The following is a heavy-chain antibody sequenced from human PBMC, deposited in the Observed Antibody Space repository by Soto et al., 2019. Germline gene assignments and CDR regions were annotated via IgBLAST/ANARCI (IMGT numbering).Heavy chain of an antibody. V-gene: IGHV3-30-3*01. CDR2: ISYDGSNK. CDR1: GFTFSSYA. CDR3: AKDPRRYCISTSCSPPPDY. J-gene: IGHJ4*02. D-gene: IGHD2-2*01. Sequence: HPGGSLRLSCAASGFTFSSYAMHWVRQAPGKGLEWVAVISYDGSNKYYADSVKGRFTISRDNSKNTLYLQMNSLRAEDTAVYYCAKDPRRYCISTSCSPPPDYWGQGTLVTVSS.